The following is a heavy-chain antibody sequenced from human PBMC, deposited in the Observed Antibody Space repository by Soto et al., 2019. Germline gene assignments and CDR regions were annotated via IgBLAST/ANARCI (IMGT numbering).Heavy chain of an antibody. V-gene: IGHV3-74*01. CDR3: AIQDCTNDVCLEAAVTVGGALEY. CDR2: ISSDGTTT. J-gene: IGHJ4*02. Sequence: EVQLVESGGGLVQTGKALRLSCAASGITFRTYWMHWVRQAPGKGPVWVSYISSDGTTTDYADSVKGRFTISRDNAKNTMYLQMDSRRVEDTAVYYCAIQDCTNDVCLEAAVTVGGALEYWGQGAQVTVSS. CDR1: GITFRTYW. D-gene: IGHD2-8*01.